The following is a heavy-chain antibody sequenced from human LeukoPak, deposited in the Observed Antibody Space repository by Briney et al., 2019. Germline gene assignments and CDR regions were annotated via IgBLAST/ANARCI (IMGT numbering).Heavy chain of an antibody. CDR1: GFTFSSYS. Sequence: GGSLRLSCAASGFTFSSYSMYWVRQAPGKGLEWISSISSSSSYIYYADSVKGRFTISRDNAKNSLYLQMNSLRAEDTALYHCAREGVGATTDDYWGQGTLVTVSS. D-gene: IGHD1-26*01. J-gene: IGHJ4*02. V-gene: IGHV3-21*04. CDR2: ISSSSSYI. CDR3: AREGVGATTDDY.